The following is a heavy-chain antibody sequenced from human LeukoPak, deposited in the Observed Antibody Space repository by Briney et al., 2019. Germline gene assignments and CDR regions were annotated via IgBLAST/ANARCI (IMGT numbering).Heavy chain of an antibody. Sequence: GGSLRLSCAVSGFTFSNYGMHWVRQAPGKGLEWVAIISYDASDKNYADSVKGRFTISRDNSKNTLYLEMNSLRAEDTAVYYCARDAVDDSHYDYWGQGTLVTVSS. J-gene: IGHJ4*02. CDR2: ISYDASDK. CDR3: ARDAVDDSHYDY. CDR1: GFTFSNYG. V-gene: IGHV3-30*03. D-gene: IGHD1-26*01.